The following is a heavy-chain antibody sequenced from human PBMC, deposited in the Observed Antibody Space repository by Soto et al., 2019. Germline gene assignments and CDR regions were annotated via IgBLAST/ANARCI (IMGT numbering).Heavy chain of an antibody. CDR3: AKGSSGWYGHFDY. Sequence: SLRLSCAASGFTFDDYAMHWVRQAPGKGLEWVSGISWDSGSIGYADSVKGRFTISRDNAKNSLYLQMNSLRAEDTALYYCAKGSSGWYGHFDYWGQGTLVTVSS. J-gene: IGHJ4*02. D-gene: IGHD6-19*01. CDR2: ISWDSGSI. V-gene: IGHV3-9*01. CDR1: GFTFDDYA.